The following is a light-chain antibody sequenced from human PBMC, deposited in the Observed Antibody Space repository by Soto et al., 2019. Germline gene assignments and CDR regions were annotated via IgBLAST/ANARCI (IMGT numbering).Light chain of an antibody. CDR1: EGISNF. V-gene: IGKV1-27*01. Sequence: DIQMTQSPSSLSASVGDRVTITCRAREGISNFLVWYQQKPGKAPKLLIYVASTLQSGVPSRFSGSGSGTEFTLTISSLQPEDVATYYCQNYNSVPYTFGGGTKVDIK. CDR2: VAS. J-gene: IGKJ4*01. CDR3: QNYNSVPYT.